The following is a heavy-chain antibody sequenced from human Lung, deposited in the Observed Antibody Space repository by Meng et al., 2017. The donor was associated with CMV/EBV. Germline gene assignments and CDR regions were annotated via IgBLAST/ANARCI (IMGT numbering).Heavy chain of an antibody. CDR1: GFIFGTFA. Sequence: GGSLRLXCAASGFIFGTFAMTWVRQAPGKGLEWVSSLSGSGGSTYYADSVKGRFIISGDSPKNTVFLQMNSLRAEDTAVYYCAKEPRSWYGGDGFDVWGHGTKVXVS. CDR3: AKEPRSWYGGDGFDV. D-gene: IGHD6-13*01. V-gene: IGHV3-23*01. CDR2: LSGSGGST. J-gene: IGHJ3*01.